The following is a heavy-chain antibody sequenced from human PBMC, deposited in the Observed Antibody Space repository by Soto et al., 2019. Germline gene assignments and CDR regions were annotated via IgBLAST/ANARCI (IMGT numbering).Heavy chain of an antibody. CDR1: GGSISSGPYS. J-gene: IGHJ4*02. CDR3: ATEDSGRYLPYYFDY. CDR2: FYYSGTT. D-gene: IGHD1-26*01. Sequence: PSETLSLTCTVSGGSISSGPYSWGWIRQPPGKGLEWIGTFYYSGTTYYNPSLKSRVTISIDTPKIQFSLKLTSVTAADTAVYYCATEDSGRYLPYYFDYWGQGALVTVSS. V-gene: IGHV4-39*07.